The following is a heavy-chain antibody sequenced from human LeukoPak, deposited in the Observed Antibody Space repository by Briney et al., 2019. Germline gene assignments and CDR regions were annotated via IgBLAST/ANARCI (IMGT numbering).Heavy chain of an antibody. J-gene: IGHJ4*02. Sequence: GTSLRLSCAASGFTFSSYGMHWVRQAPGKGLEWVAVISYDGSNKYDADSVKGRFTISRDNSKNTLYLQMNSLRAEDTAVYYCARDFAQLESGHLNFDYWGQGTLVTVSS. CDR3: ARDFAQLESGHLNFDY. CDR2: ISYDGSNK. D-gene: IGHD6-13*01. V-gene: IGHV3-30*03. CDR1: GFTFSSYG.